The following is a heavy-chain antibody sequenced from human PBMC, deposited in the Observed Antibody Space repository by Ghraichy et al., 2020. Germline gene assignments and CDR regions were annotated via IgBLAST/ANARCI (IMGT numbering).Heavy chain of an antibody. Sequence: GGSLRLSCTASGFIFSNSWMSWIRQAPGKGLEWVAHTNEDGSGKYYVDSVKGRFTISRDNAKNSFYMQMNSLRVEDTAVYYCAGWFGGLIHWGQGTLVTVSS. D-gene: IGHD3-10*01. CDR2: TNEDGSGK. CDR3: AGWFGGLIH. J-gene: IGHJ4*02. V-gene: IGHV3-7*03. CDR1: GFIFSNSW.